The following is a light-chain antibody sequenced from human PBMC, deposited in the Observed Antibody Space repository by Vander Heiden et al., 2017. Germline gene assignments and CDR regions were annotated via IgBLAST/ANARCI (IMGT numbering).Light chain of an antibody. Sequence: LVTKHPPSLPVTPGEPASISCRSSQSLLHSNGYNYLDWYLQKPGQSPQLLIYLVSNRASGVPDRFSGSGSGTDFTLKISRVEAADVGVYYCMQALQTPRTFGQGTKLEIK. J-gene: IGKJ1*01. CDR3: MQALQTPRT. V-gene: IGKV2-28*01. CDR2: LVS. CDR1: QSLLHSNGYNY.